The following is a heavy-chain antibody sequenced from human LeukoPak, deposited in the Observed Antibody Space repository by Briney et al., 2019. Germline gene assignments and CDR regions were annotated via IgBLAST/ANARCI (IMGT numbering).Heavy chain of an antibody. CDR2: IKEDGSEK. CDR1: GFTVSSNY. D-gene: IGHD5-12*01. V-gene: IGHV3-7*02. CDR3: ASGGYTFGA. J-gene: IGHJ5*02. Sequence: GGSLRLSCAASGFTVSSNYMSWVRQAPGKGLEWVANIKEDGSEKNCVDSVKGRFTISRDNTKDSLYLQMNSLRAEDTAVYYCASGGYTFGAWGQGTLVTVSS.